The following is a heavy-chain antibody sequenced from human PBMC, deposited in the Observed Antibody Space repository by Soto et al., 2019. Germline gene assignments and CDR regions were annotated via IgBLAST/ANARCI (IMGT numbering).Heavy chain of an antibody. CDR1: GFTFSNYE. CDR3: ARGGERSTYYDFWSGYSAFDY. CDR2: ISNNGGHT. Sequence: GGSLRLSCAASGFTFSNYEMHWVRQAPGKGLEYVSGISNNGGHTDYAKSVKGRFTISRDNSENTLYLQMNSLRAEDTALYYCARGGERSTYYDFWSGYSAFDYWGQGTLVTVSS. D-gene: IGHD3-3*01. V-gene: IGHV3-64*01. J-gene: IGHJ4*02.